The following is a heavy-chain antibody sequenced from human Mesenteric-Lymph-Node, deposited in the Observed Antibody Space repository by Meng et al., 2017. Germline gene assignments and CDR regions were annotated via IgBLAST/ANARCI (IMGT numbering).Heavy chain of an antibody. D-gene: IGHD2-15*01. V-gene: IGHV4-39*01. CDR1: VGSISSSDSY. CDR2: IYYSGGS. Sequence: QLQLQESGPGLVKPSETLSLTCTVSVGSISSSDSYWGWIRQPPGKGLEWIGSIYYSGGSYYNPSLKSRVTISVDTSKKQFSLKLSSVTVADTAVYYCARRYCSGGSCYSSRYYGVDVWGQGATVTVSS. CDR3: ARRYCSGGSCYSSRYYGVDV. J-gene: IGHJ6*02.